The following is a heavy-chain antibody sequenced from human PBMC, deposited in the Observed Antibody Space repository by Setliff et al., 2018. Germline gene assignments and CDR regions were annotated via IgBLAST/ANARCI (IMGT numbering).Heavy chain of an antibody. D-gene: IGHD3-22*01. CDR3: ARINFYVSSGYYYAPEL. V-gene: IGHV1-46*01. J-gene: IGHJ4*02. CDR1: GYSFTRYY. Sequence: ASVKVSCKTSGYSFTRYYMHWVRQAPGQGLEWMGIINTGGGSVSYAQKFQGRVTMTTDTSTTTAYMELRSLRADDTAVYYCARINFYVSSGYYYAPELWGQGTTVTVSS. CDR2: INTGGGSV.